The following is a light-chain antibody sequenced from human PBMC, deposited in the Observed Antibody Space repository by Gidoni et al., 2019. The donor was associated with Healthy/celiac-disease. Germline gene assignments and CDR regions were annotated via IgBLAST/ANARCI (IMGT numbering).Light chain of an antibody. V-gene: IGKV3-11*01. J-gene: IGKJ2*04. CDR2: DAS. Sequence: EIVLTQSPALLSVSPGERATLSCRASQSVSSYLAWYQQKPGQAPSLLIDDASNRATGIPARFSGSGSGTDFTLPISSLESEDFAVYYCQQRSNWPLMCIFGQGTKLEIK. CDR3: QQRSNWPLMCI. CDR1: QSVSSY.